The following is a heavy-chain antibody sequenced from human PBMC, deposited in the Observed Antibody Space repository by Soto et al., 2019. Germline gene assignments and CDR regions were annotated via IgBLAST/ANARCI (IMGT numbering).Heavy chain of an antibody. CDR1: GGSFSGYY. CDR2: INHSGST. D-gene: IGHD3-10*01. J-gene: IGHJ6*02. V-gene: IGHV4-34*01. Sequence: SETLSLTCAVYGGSFSGYYWSWIRQPPGKGLEWIGEINHSGSTNYNPSLKSRVTISVDTSKNQISLKLSSVTAADTAVYYCARGRAWSYYGSGRYYYGMDVWGQGTTVTVSS. CDR3: ARGRAWSYYGSGRYYYGMDV.